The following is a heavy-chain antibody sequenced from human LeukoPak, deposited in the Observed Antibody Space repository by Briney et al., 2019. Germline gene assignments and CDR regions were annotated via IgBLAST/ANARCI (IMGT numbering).Heavy chain of an antibody. D-gene: IGHD1-26*01. V-gene: IGHV3-30*02. J-gene: IGHJ4*02. Sequence: GGSLRLSCAASGFTFNSYGMHWVRQAPGKGLEWVAFIRYDGSNKYYADSVKGRFTISRDNSKNSLYLQMNSLRAEDTAKYYCAKEGGSIVGGTIPFDHWGQGTLVTVSS. CDR2: IRYDGSNK. CDR1: GFTFNSYG. CDR3: AKEGGSIVGGTIPFDH.